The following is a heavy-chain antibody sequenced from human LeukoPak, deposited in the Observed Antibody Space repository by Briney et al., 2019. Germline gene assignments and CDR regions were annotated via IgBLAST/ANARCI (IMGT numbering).Heavy chain of an antibody. CDR1: GYTFTTFP. D-gene: IGHD3-9*01. J-gene: IGHJ4*02. Sequence: GASVNVSCKPSGYTFTTFPINWVRQAPGQGLEWMGWINTTTGNPTYAQGLPGQFVFSLDTSVSTAYLQITSLKTEDIGVYYCARGHDTTGYFAYWGQGSLVTVSS. CDR3: ARGHDTTGYFAY. V-gene: IGHV7-4-1*02. CDR2: INTTTGNP.